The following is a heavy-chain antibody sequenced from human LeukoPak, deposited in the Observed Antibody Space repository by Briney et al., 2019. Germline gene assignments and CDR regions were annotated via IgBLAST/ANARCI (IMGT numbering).Heavy chain of an antibody. Sequence: ASVKVSCQTSGYTFTAKFLHWLRQAPGQGLEWMGGIEPKSGATVYGQKFRGRVTVTRDTSVSTAYMEVSGLRSDDTALYYCALENYYDSGGFSKAFDYWGQGTLVTVSS. CDR1: GYTFTAKF. CDR3: ALENYYDSGGFSKAFDY. V-gene: IGHV1-2*02. D-gene: IGHD3-22*01. J-gene: IGHJ4*02. CDR2: IEPKSGAT.